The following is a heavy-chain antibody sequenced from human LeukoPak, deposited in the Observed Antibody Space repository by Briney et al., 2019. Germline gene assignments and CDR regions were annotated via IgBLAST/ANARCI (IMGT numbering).Heavy chain of an antibody. CDR1: GFTFSSYA. J-gene: IGHJ4*02. V-gene: IGHV3-30*04. CDR2: ISYDGSNK. Sequence: PGGSLRLSCAASGFTFSSYAMHWVRQAPGKGLEWVAVISYDGSNKYYADSVKGRFTTSRDNSKNTLYLQMNSLRAEDTAVYYCARDIVVVPVYWGQGTLVTVSS. CDR3: ARDIVVVPVY. D-gene: IGHD2-21*01.